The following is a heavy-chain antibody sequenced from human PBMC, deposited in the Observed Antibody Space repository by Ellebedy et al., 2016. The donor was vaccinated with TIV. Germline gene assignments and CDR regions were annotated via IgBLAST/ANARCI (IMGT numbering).Heavy chain of an antibody. CDR2: ISSSSRTI. CDR3: VKNRASLEH. CDR1: GFTFSSYS. V-gene: IGHV3-48*02. J-gene: IGHJ1*01. Sequence: GESLKISCAASGFTFSSYSMNWVRQAPGKGLEWVSHISSSSRTIYYADSVKGRFTISRDNAKNSLYLQMNSLIDEDTAIYYCVKNRASLEHWGQGTLVTVSS. D-gene: IGHD2/OR15-2a*01.